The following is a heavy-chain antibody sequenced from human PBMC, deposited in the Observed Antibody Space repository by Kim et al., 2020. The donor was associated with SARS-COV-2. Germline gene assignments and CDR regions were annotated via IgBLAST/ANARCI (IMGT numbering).Heavy chain of an antibody. J-gene: IGHJ6*03. CDR2: ISGSGGST. CDR3: AKGCPTVRGVTQPAPYYYYYMDV. D-gene: IGHD3-10*01. Sequence: GGSLRLSCAASGFTFSSYAMSWVRQAPGKGLEWVSAISGSGGSTYYADSVKGRFTISRDNSKNTLYLQMNSLRAEDTAVYYCAKGCPTVRGVTQPAPYYYYYMDVWGKGTTVTVSS. V-gene: IGHV3-23*01. CDR1: GFTFSSYA.